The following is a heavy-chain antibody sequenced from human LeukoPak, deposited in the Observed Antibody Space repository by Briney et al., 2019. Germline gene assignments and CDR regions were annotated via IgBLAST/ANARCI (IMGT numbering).Heavy chain of an antibody. CDR2: IYHSGST. CDR1: GGSISSSNW. D-gene: IGHD4-17*01. J-gene: IGHJ4*02. CDR3: ARLAGDYGDYGLQAVPFDY. V-gene: IGHV4-4*02. Sequence: SETLSLTCAVSGGSISSSNWWSWVRQPPGKGLEWIGEIYHSGSTNYNPSLRSRVTISVDKSKNQFSLKLSSVTAADTAVYYCARLAGDYGDYGLQAVPFDYWGQGTLVTVSS.